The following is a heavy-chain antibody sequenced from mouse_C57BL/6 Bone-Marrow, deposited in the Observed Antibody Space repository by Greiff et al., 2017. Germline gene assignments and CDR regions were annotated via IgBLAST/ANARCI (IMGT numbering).Heavy chain of an antibody. V-gene: IGHV1-7*01. J-gene: IGHJ4*01. Sequence: QVQVEESGAELAKPGASVKLSCKASGYTFTSYWMHWVKQRPGPGLEWIGHIYPGSGYTKYNQKFKDKATLTADKSSSTAYMQLSSLTDEDCAVYCCAENLGDYWGQGTSVTVSS. CDR2: IYPGSGYT. CDR3: AENLGDY. CDR1: GYTFTSYW.